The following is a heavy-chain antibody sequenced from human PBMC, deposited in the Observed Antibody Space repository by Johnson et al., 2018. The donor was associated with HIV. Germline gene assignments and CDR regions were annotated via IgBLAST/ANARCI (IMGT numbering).Heavy chain of an antibody. Sequence: VQLVESGGGLVQPGGSLRLSCAASGFTFSSYAMSWVRQAPGKGLEWVSAISGSGGSTYYADSVMGRFTISRDNSKNMLYLQMTSLRAEDTAVYFWTKDLGEWGLRMDALDIWGQGTMVTVSS. CDR1: GFTFSSYA. J-gene: IGHJ3*02. CDR3: TKDLGEWGLRMDALDI. V-gene: IGHV3-23*04. D-gene: IGHD1-26*01. CDR2: ISGSGGST.